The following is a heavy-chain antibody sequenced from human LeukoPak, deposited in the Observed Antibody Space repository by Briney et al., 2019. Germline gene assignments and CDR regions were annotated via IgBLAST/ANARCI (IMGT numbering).Heavy chain of an antibody. CDR1: GFTFSSYG. CDR2: ISYDGSNK. V-gene: IGHV3-30*18. J-gene: IGHJ4*02. Sequence: QPGGSLRLSCAASGFTFSSYGMHWVRQAPGKGLEWVAVISYDGSNKYYADSVKGRFTISRDNSKNTLYLQMNSLRAEDTAVYYCAKDCSGGSRYSFDYWGQGTLVTVSS. CDR3: AKDCSGGSRYSFDY. D-gene: IGHD2-15*01.